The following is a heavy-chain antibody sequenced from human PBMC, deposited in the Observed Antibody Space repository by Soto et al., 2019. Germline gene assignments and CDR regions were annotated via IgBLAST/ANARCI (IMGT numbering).Heavy chain of an antibody. CDR2: IKQDGSEK. J-gene: IGHJ6*03. Sequence: HPGGSLRLSCAASGFTFSSYWMSWVRQAPGKGLEWVANIKQDGSEKYYVDSVKGRFTISRDNAKNSLYLQMNSLRAEDTAVYYCARGGEVLRYFDWLLRNYYYYYMDVWGKGTTVTVSS. V-gene: IGHV3-7*01. CDR3: ARGGEVLRYFDWLLRNYYYYYMDV. CDR1: GFTFSSYW. D-gene: IGHD3-9*01.